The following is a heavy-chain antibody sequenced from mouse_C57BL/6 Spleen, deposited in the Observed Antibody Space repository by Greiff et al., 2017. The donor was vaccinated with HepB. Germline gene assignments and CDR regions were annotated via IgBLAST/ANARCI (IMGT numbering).Heavy chain of an antibody. CDR3: ARPGYYGSSYRMDY. D-gene: IGHD1-1*01. CDR1: GFTFSDYG. J-gene: IGHJ2*01. V-gene: IGHV5-17*01. Sequence: EVQLVESGGGLVKPGGSLKLSCAASGFTFSDYGMHWVRQAPEKGLEWVAYISSGSSTIYYADTVKGRFTISRDNAKNTLFLQMTSLRSEDTAMYYCARPGYYGSSYRMDYWGQGTTLTVSS. CDR2: ISSGSSTI.